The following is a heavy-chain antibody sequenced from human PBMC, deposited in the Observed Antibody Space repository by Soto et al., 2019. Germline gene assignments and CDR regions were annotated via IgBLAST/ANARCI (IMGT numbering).Heavy chain of an antibody. CDR3: ASLYGSGSYYNFYYYYGMDV. J-gene: IGHJ6*02. D-gene: IGHD3-10*01. V-gene: IGHV4-30-4*01. Sequence: KPSETLSLTCTVSGGSISSGDYYWSWIRQPPGKGLEWIGYIYYSGSTYYNPSLKSRVTISVDTSKNQFSLKLSSVTAADTAVYYCASLYGSGSYYNFYYYYGMDVWGQGTTVTVSS. CDR1: GGSISSGDYY. CDR2: IYYSGST.